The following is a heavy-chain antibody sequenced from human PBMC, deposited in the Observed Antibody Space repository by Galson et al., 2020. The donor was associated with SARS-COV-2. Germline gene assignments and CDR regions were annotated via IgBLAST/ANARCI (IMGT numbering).Heavy chain of an antibody. V-gene: IGHV3-23*01. J-gene: IGHJ3*02. CDR1: GFTFSSYA. Sequence: GESLKISCAASGFTFSSYAMSWVRQAPGKGLEWVSGIRGSGGRTDYADPVKGRFTSSRDNSKNTLYLQMNSLRAEDTAVYYCAKDRSNDYDSSRYYFDAFDIWGQGTMVTVSS. D-gene: IGHD3-22*01. CDR3: AKDRSNDYDSSRYYFDAFDI. CDR2: IRGSGGRT.